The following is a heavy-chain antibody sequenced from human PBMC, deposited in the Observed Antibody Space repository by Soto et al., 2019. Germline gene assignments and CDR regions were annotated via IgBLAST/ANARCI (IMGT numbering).Heavy chain of an antibody. D-gene: IGHD3-22*01. CDR2: TRNKANSYTT. CDR3: ATSYYSSGYYYAFDI. V-gene: IGHV3-72*01. CDR1: GFTFSDHY. J-gene: IGHJ3*02. Sequence: EVQLVESGGGLVQPGGSLRLSCAASGFTFSDHYMDWVRQAPGKGLEWVGRTRNKANSYTTEYAASVKGRFTISRDDSKNSLYLQMNSLKTEDTAVYYCATSYYSSGYYYAFDIWGQGAMVTVSS.